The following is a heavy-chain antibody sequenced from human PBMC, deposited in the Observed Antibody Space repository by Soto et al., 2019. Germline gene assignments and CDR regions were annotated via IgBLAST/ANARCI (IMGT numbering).Heavy chain of an antibody. CDR3: ASSSGNNYGVGTNYYFDY. V-gene: IGHV1-69*06. J-gene: IGHJ4*02. Sequence: QVQLVQPGAEVKKPGSSVKVSCKTSGGTFSTYSIVWVRQAPGEGLEWMGGMIPIFGTANYAQKFQDRVTITAEKSTNTAFKELSSLKYEDKAMYYCASSSGNNYGVGTNYYFDYWGQGTLVNVSS. CDR1: GGTFSTYS. D-gene: IGHD1-26*01. CDR2: MIPIFGTA.